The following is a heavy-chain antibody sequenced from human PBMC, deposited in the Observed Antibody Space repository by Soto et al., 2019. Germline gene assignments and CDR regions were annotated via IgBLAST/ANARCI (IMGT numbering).Heavy chain of an antibody. CDR1: GYTFTSYG. Sequence: QVQLVQSGAEVKKPGASVKVSCKASGYTFTSYGISWLRQAPGQGLEWMGWISAYNGNTNYAQKLQGRVTMTTDTSTSTAYMELRSLRSDDTAVYYCARVQVYSITMIVVARVFDYWGQGTLVTVSS. D-gene: IGHD3-22*01. J-gene: IGHJ4*02. CDR2: ISAYNGNT. V-gene: IGHV1-18*01. CDR3: ARVQVYSITMIVVARVFDY.